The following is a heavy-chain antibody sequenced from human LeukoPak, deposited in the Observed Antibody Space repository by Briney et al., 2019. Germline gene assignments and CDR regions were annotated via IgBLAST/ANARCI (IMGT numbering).Heavy chain of an antibody. CDR3: AKVAPLGSSWYAFNY. D-gene: IGHD6-13*01. Sequence: GGSLRLSCAASGFSSSTYAMNWVRQAPGKGLEWVSGISSGGDSTYFADSVKGRFTISRDNSKNTVSLHMNSLRAEDTAVYYCAKVAPLGSSWYAFNYWGQGTLVTVSS. V-gene: IGHV3-23*01. CDR2: ISSGGDST. CDR1: GFSSSTYA. J-gene: IGHJ4*02.